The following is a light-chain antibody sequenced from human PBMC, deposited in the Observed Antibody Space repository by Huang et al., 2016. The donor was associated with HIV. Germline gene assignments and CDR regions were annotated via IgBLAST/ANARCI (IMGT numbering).Light chain of an antibody. CDR1: QSVSNH. J-gene: IGKJ2*01. Sequence: EIVMTQSPATLSVSPGERATLSCKASQSVSNHLAWFQQKTGQAPRLLIYGAFPRATGVPARFSGSGSGTEFTLTISSLQSEDFAVYYCQQYNKWPPYTFGQGTKLEIK. CDR2: GAF. V-gene: IGKV3-15*01. CDR3: QQYNKWPPYT.